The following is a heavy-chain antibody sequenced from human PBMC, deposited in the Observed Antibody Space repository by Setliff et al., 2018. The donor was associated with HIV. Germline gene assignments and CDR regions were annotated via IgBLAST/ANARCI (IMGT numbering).Heavy chain of an antibody. Sequence: GASVKVSCKASGYTFSGDYIHWVRQAPGQGLEWMGWMNPNSPDTNYAQKFQGRVTMTRDTSISTAYMELTRLKSDDTAVYYCARGGAWWGYNNRSPYFYYMDVWGNGTTVTVSS. CDR3: ARGGAWWGYNNRSPYFYYMDV. D-gene: IGHD2-15*01. J-gene: IGHJ6*03. V-gene: IGHV1-2*02. CDR1: GYTFSGDY. CDR2: MNPNSPDT.